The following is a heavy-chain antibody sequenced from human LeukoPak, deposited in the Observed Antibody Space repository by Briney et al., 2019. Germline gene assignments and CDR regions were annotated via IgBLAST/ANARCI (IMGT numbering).Heavy chain of an antibody. D-gene: IGHD5-24*01. CDR1: GFTFSDYY. V-gene: IGHV3-11*01. CDR2: ISSSGSTI. J-gene: IGHJ5*02. CDR3: ARDGGDGYIRTWFDP. Sequence: GGSLRLSCAASGFTFSDYYMSWIRQAPGKGLEWVSYISSSGSTIYHADSVKGRFTISRDNAKNSLYLQMNSLRAEDTAVYYCARDGGDGYIRTWFDPWGQGTLVTVSS.